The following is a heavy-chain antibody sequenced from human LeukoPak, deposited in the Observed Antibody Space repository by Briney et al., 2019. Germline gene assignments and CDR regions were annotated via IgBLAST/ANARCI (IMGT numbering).Heavy chain of an antibody. CDR2: INAGNGNT. D-gene: IGHD3-9*01. CDR1: GYTFTSYA. J-gene: IGHJ6*04. Sequence: ASVKVSCKASGYTFTSYAMHWVRQAPGQRLEWMGWINAGNGNTKYSQKFQGRVTITRDTSASTAYMELSSLRSEDTAVYYCARDGTYYDILTGWARYYYYYGMDVWGKGTTVTVSS. CDR3: ARDGTYYDILTGWARYYYYYGMDV. V-gene: IGHV1-3*01.